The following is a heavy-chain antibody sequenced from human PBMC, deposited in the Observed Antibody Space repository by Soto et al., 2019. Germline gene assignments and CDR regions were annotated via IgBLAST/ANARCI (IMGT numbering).Heavy chain of an antibody. V-gene: IGHV4-34*01. CDR2: INHSVST. CDR1: GGSFSGYY. J-gene: IGHJ4*02. Sequence: SETLSITCAVYGGSFSGYYWSWIRQPPGKGLEWIGEINHSVSTNYNPSLKSRVTISVDTSKNQFSLKLSSVTAADTAVYYCARGAGYYDSSGYSDYWGQGTLVTVSS. D-gene: IGHD3-22*01. CDR3: ARGAGYYDSSGYSDY.